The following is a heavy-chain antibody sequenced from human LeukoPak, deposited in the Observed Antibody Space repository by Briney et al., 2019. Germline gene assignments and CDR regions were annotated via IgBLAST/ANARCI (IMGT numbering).Heavy chain of an antibody. CDR2: IYNGGST. Sequence: GGSLRLSCAASGFTVSSNYMNWVRQAPGKGLEWVSVIYNGGSTYYADSVKGRFTISRDNSKNTLYLQMNSLRAEDTAVYYCATYSSLNRREFQYWGQGTLLTVSS. J-gene: IGHJ1*01. CDR3: ATYSSLNRREFQY. CDR1: GFTVSSNY. D-gene: IGHD3-22*01. V-gene: IGHV3-53*01.